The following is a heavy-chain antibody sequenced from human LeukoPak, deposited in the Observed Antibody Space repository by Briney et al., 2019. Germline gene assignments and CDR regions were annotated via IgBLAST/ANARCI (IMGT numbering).Heavy chain of an antibody. CDR1: GGSFSGDF. CDR3: ARTEESGYSYSYFGYYYYMDV. D-gene: IGHD5-18*01. Sequence: SETLSLTCAVYGGSFSGDFWSWIRQSPGKGLEWIEEINHGGSTTYNPSLKSRVTISVDTSKNQFSLKLSSVTAADTAVYYCARTEESGYSYSYFGYYYYMDVWGKGTTVTVSS. V-gene: IGHV4-34*01. CDR2: INHGGST. J-gene: IGHJ6*03.